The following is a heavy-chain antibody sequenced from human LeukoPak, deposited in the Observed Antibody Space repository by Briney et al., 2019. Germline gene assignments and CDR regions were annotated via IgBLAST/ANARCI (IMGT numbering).Heavy chain of an antibody. CDR1: GGSISSSSCY. CDR2: IYYSGST. V-gene: IGHV4-39*01. CDR3: AKHSRSGYSAYENAFDI. Sequence: SETLSLTCTVSGGSISSSSCYWDWIRQPPGKGLEWIGSIYYSGSTYYNPSLKSRVTISVDTSKNQFSLRLNSVTAADTAVYSCAKHSRSGYSAYENAFDIWGQGTMVTVSS. J-gene: IGHJ3*02. D-gene: IGHD5-12*01.